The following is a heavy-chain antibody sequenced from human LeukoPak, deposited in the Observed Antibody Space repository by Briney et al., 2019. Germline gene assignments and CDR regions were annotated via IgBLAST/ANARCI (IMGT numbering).Heavy chain of an antibody. D-gene: IGHD3-3*01. Sequence: GGSLRLSCAASGFTFSSYWMNWVRQAPGKGLEWVANIKQDGSEKYYVDSVKGRFTISRDNAKNSLYLQMNSLRAEDTAVYYCARAHYDFWSGYYNYWGQGTLVTVSS. CDR2: IKQDGSEK. CDR1: GFTFSSYW. CDR3: ARAHYDFWSGYYNY. J-gene: IGHJ4*02. V-gene: IGHV3-7*01.